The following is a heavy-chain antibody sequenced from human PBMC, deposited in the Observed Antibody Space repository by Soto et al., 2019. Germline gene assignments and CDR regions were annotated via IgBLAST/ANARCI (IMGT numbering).Heavy chain of an antibody. CDR3: ARRLYGMDV. CDR2: IYYSGST. J-gene: IGHJ6*02. V-gene: IGHV4-39*01. Sequence: KTSETVSLTCTVSGGSISSGSYYWGWIRQPPGKGLEWIGSIYYSGSTYYNPSLKSRVTISVDTSKNQFSLKLSSVTAADTAVYYCARRLYGMDVWGQGTTVTVSS. D-gene: IGHD5-12*01. CDR1: GGSISSGSYY.